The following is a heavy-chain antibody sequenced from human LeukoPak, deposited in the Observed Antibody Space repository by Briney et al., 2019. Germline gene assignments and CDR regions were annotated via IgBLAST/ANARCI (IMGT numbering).Heavy chain of an antibody. CDR3: AKAWSYCSSTSCSAPGY. V-gene: IGHV3-30*18. D-gene: IGHD2-2*01. CDR1: GFTFSTYG. J-gene: IGHJ4*02. CDR2: ISYDGSDK. Sequence: GRSLRLSCTASGFTFSTYGMHWVRQAPGKGLEWVAIISYDGSDKYYADSVKGRFTISRDNSKNTLYLQMNSLRAEDTAVYYCAKAWSYCSSTSCSAPGYWGQGTLVTVSS.